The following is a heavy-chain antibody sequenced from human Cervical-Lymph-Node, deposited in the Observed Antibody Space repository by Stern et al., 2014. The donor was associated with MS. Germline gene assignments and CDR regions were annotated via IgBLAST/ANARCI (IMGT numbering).Heavy chain of an antibody. Sequence: EVQLVESGGGLVKPGGSLRLSCAASGFIFSDDWMRWVRQTPGQGLEWVGRIQSKTAGGSTDDAAPVKGRFTISRDDSENTVYLQMDGLKTEDTAVYYCTSHLYYRGSWGQGTLVTVSS. CDR1: GFIFSDDW. CDR3: TSHLYYRGS. CDR2: IQSKTAGGST. D-gene: IGHD1-26*01. J-gene: IGHJ5*02. V-gene: IGHV3-15*01.